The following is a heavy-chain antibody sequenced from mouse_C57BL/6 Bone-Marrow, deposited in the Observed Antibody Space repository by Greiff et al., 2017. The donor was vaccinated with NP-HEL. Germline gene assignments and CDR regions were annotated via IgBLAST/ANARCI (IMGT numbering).Heavy chain of an antibody. CDR1: GYTFTSYW. V-gene: IGHV1-59*01. CDR3: ARDGSDSWFAY. J-gene: IGHJ3*01. D-gene: IGHD1-3*01. CDR2: IDPSDSYT. Sequence: QVQLQQPGAELVRPGTSVKLSCKASGYTFTSYWMHWVKQRPGQGLAWIGVIDPSDSYTNYNQKFKGKATLTVDTSSSTAYMQLSSLTSEDSAVYYCARDGSDSWFAYWGQGTLVTVSA.